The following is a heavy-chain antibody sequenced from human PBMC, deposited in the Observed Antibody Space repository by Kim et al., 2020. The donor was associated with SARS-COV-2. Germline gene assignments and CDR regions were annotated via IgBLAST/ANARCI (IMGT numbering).Heavy chain of an antibody. J-gene: IGHJ2*01. CDR3: ARVGVAGLYFDL. V-gene: IGHV3-64*02. CDR2: ISGTGMWT. CDR1: GFSFSAYG. D-gene: IGHD1-26*01. Sequence: GGSLRLSCAASGFSFSAYGIHWVRQAPGKGLQYVSAISGTGMWTYYAESVKGRFTISRDNSNNRLYLQMGSLRAEDMAVYYCARVGVAGLYFDLWGRGTLVTVSS.